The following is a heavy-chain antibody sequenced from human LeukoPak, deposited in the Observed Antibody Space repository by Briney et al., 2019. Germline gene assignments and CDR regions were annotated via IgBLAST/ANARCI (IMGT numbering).Heavy chain of an antibody. V-gene: IGHV1-18*01. Sequence: ASVKVSCKASGYTFTSYGISWVRQAPGQGLEWMGWISAYNGNTNYAQKFQGRVTITADESTSTAYMELSSLRSEDTAVYYCASSGITGTMPPLYYFDYWAQGTLVTVSS. J-gene: IGHJ4*02. CDR3: ASSGITGTMPPLYYFDY. CDR1: GYTFTSYG. CDR2: ISAYNGNT. D-gene: IGHD1-7*01.